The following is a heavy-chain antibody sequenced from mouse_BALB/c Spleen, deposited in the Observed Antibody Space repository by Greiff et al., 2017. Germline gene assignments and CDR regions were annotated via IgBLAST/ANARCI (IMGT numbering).Heavy chain of an antibody. D-gene: IGHD2-14*01. CDR1: GFTFSDYY. CDR2: ISDGGSYT. V-gene: IGHV5-4*02. J-gene: IGHJ2*01. Sequence: EVKLMESGGGLVKPGGSLKLSCAASGFTFSDYYMYWVRQTPEKRLEWVATISDGGSYTYYPDSVKGRFTISRDNAKNNLYLQMSSLKSEDTAMYYCARDEDKYDEGAGYWGQGTTLTVSS. CDR3: ARDEDKYDEGAGY.